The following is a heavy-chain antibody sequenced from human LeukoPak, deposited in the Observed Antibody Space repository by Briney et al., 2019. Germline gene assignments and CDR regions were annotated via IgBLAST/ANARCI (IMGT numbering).Heavy chain of an antibody. CDR2: INLDGRST. Sequence: GGSLRLSCAASGFTFSSYWMHWVRQAPGKGLVWVSRINLDGRSTSYPNSVKGRFTVSRDNAKNTLYLQMNSLRAEDTAVYYCVRDVWGDRDGFFEYWGQGALVTVSS. CDR3: VRDVWGDRDGFFEY. CDR1: GFTFSSYW. V-gene: IGHV3-74*01. D-gene: IGHD5-24*01. J-gene: IGHJ4*02.